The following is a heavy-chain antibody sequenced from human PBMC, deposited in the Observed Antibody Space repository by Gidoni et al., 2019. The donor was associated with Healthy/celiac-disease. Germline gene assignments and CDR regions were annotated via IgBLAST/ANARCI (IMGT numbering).Heavy chain of an antibody. CDR3: ARSSGYYYEDY. J-gene: IGHJ4*02. CDR2: IYYSGST. Sequence: QVQLQESGPGLVKPSETLSLLCTFSCGSISSYYWGWIRHPPGKGLEWIGYIYYSGSTKYNPSLKSRVTISVDTSKNQFSLKLSSVTAADTAVYYCARSSGYYYEDYWGQGTLVTVSS. CDR1: CGSISSYY. V-gene: IGHV4-59*01. D-gene: IGHD3-22*01.